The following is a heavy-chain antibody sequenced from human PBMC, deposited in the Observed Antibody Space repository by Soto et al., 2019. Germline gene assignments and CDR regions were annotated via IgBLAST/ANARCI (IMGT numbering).Heavy chain of an antibody. CDR2: IYSGGST. J-gene: IGHJ4*02. CDR3: ARDYRPPRPSSSGWYVFDY. D-gene: IGHD6-19*01. CDR1: GFTVSSNY. Sequence: GGSLRLSCAASGFTVSSNYMSWVRQAPGKGLEWVSVIYSGGSTYYADSVKGRFTISRDNSKNTLYLQMNSLRAEDTAVYYCARDYRPPRPSSSGWYVFDYWGQGTLVTVSS. V-gene: IGHV3-66*01.